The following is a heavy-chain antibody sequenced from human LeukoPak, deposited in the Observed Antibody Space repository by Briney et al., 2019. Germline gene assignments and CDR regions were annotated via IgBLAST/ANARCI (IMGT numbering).Heavy chain of an antibody. D-gene: IGHD5/OR15-5a*01. J-gene: IGHJ6*03. V-gene: IGHV3-30*02. Sequence: WGSLRLSCAASGFTFSSYGMHWVRQAPGKGLQWVAFIRYDGSIKYYADSVKGRFTISRDNSKNTLYLQVNSLRAEDTAVYYCAKDTVKVSTIRRVPHYMDVWGKGTTVTISS. CDR1: GFTFSSYG. CDR2: IRYDGSIK. CDR3: AKDTVKVSTIRRVPHYMDV.